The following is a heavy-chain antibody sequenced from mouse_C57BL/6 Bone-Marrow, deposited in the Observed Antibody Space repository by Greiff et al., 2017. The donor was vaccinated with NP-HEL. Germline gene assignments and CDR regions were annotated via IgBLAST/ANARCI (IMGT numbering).Heavy chain of an antibody. CDR3: ARSRYDYGNYAMDY. Sequence: VQLQQSGPVLVKPGASVKMSCKASGYTFTDYYMNWVKQSHGKSLEWIGVINPYNGGTSYNQKFKGKATLTVDKSSSTAYMELNSLTSEDSAVYYCARSRYDYGNYAMDYWGQGTSVTVSS. V-gene: IGHV1-19*01. D-gene: IGHD2-4*01. J-gene: IGHJ4*01. CDR2: INPYNGGT. CDR1: GYTFTDYY.